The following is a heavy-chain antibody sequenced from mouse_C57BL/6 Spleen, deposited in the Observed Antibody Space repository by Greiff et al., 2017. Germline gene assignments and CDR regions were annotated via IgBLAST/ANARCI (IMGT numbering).Heavy chain of an antibody. J-gene: IGHJ2*01. D-gene: IGHD2-1*01. CDR3: ARYGNYLDY. CDR2: IYPGSGST. CDR1: GYTFTSYW. Sequence: QVQLQQPGAELVKPGASVKMSCTASGYTFTSYWITWVKQGPGQGLEWIGVIYPGSGSTNYNEKFKSKATLTVDTSSSTAYMQLSSLTSEDSAVYYCARYGNYLDYWGQGTTLTVSS. V-gene: IGHV1-55*01.